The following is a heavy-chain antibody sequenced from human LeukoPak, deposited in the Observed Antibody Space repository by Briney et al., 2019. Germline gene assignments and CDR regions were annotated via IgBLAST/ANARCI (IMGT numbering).Heavy chain of an antibody. CDR2: IYWNDDK. Sequence: SGPTLVNPTQTLTLTCTFSGFSLSTSGVGVGWIRQSPGKALEWLALIYWNDDKRYSPSLKSRLTITKDTSKNQVVLTMANMDPVDTATYYCARLAAAGFCFDYWGQGTLVTVSS. J-gene: IGHJ4*02. V-gene: IGHV2-5*01. D-gene: IGHD6-13*01. CDR1: GFSLSTSGVG. CDR3: ARLAAAGFCFDY.